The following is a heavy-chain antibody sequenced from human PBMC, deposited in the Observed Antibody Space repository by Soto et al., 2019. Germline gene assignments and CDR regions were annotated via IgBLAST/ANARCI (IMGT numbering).Heavy chain of an antibody. CDR2: ISGSGGST. V-gene: IGHV3-23*01. CDR3: AKRGDGGPSTVTDEDGYYYMDV. D-gene: IGHD4-17*01. CDR1: GFTFSSYA. Sequence: PGGSLRLSCAASGFTFSSYAMSWVRQAPGKGLEWVSAISGSGGSTYYADSVKGRFTISRDNSKNTLYPQMNSLRAEDTAVYYCAKRGDGGPSTVTDEDGYYYMDVWGKGTTVTVSS. J-gene: IGHJ6*03.